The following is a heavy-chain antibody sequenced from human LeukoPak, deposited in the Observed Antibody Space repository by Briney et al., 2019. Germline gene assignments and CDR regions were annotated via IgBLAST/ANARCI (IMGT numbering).Heavy chain of an antibody. CDR2: INSDGSST. D-gene: IGHD6-19*01. V-gene: IGHV3-74*01. Sequence: GGSLRLSCAASGFTFSSYWMHWVRQAPGKGLVWVSRINSDGSSTSYADSVKGRFTISRDNAKNTLYLQMNSLRAEDTAVYYCARVTYSSGRYQFDYWGQGTLVTVSS. CDR3: ARVTYSSGRYQFDY. CDR1: GFTFSSYW. J-gene: IGHJ4*02.